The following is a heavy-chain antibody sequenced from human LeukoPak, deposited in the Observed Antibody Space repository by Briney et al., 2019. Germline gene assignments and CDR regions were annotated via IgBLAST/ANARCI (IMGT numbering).Heavy chain of an antibody. V-gene: IGHV3-30-3*01. CDR2: ISFDGSNK. CDR1: GFTFSNYA. Sequence: PGRSLRLSCAASGFTFSNYAIHWVRQAPGKGLEWVTAISFDGSNKYYADSVKGRFTISRDNAKNSLYLQMNSLRAEDTAVYYCVRGVSISSSWYNDIWGQGTMVTVSS. CDR3: VRGVSISSSWYNDI. D-gene: IGHD6-13*01. J-gene: IGHJ3*02.